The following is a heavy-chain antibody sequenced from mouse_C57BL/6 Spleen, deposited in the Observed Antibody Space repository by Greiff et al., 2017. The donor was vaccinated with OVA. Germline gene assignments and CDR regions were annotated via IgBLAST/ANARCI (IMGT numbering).Heavy chain of an antibody. CDR2: IDSENGDT. CDR3: TQDSSGYDY. J-gene: IGHJ2*01. CDR1: GFNIKDDY. Sequence: DQLQQSGAELVRPGASVKLSCTASGFNIKDDYMHWVKQRPEQGLVWIGWIDSENGDTEYASTFLGKATITADTSSNTAYLQLSRLTSEYTAVYYCTQDSSGYDYGGQGTTLTVAS. V-gene: IGHV14-4*01. D-gene: IGHD3-2*02.